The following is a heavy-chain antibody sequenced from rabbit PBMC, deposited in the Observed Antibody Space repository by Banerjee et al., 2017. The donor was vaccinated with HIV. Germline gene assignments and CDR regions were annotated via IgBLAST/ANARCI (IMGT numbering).Heavy chain of an antibody. CDR1: GFDFSSYY. V-gene: IGHV1S40*01. D-gene: IGHD1-1*01. CDR3: VRKWDL. CDR2: INSNTGNT. J-gene: IGHJ4*01. Sequence: CKASGFDFSSYYMSWVRQAPGKGLEWIACINSNTGNTVYASWAKGPFTISKTSSTTVTLQMTSLTAADTATYFCVRKWDLWGPGTLVTVS.